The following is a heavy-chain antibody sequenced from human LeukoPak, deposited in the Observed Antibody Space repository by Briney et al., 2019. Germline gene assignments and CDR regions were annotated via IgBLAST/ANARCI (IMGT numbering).Heavy chain of an antibody. CDR1: GGSISSSSYY. D-gene: IGHD3-22*01. CDR2: IYCSGST. CDR3: ARTLWYYHSSGYPFLYYFDY. Sequence: SETLSLTCTVSGGSISSSSYYWGWIRQPPGKGLEWIGGIYCSGSTYYNPSLKSRVTISVDTSKNQFSLKLSSVTAADTAVYYCARTLWYYHSSGYPFLYYFDYWGQGTLVTVSS. J-gene: IGHJ4*02. V-gene: IGHV4-39*07.